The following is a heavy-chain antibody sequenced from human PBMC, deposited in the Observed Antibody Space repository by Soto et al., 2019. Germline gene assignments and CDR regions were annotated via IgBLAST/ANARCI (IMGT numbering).Heavy chain of an antibody. Sequence: GGSLRLSCAASVFAFSSYAMSLVRQSPGKGLEWVSSITESGDTIFYADPVKGRLTTSRDNSRSTLYLQMNSLRAEDSAVYYCEKYKGVIHHLIFDWWGQGALVTVSS. V-gene: IGHV3-23*01. D-gene: IGHD3-16*02. CDR2: ITESGDTI. J-gene: IGHJ4*02. CDR3: EKYKGVIHHLIFDW. CDR1: VFAFSSYA.